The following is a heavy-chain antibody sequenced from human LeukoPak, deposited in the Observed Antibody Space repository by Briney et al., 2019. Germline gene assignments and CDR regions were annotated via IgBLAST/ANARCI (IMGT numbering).Heavy chain of an antibody. CDR1: GFTFTTYA. V-gene: IGHV3-23*01. CDR3: AKGGGGHCSGGFCSNFDY. J-gene: IGHJ4*02. Sequence: GGSLRLSCEASGFTFTTYAMNWVRQAPGQGLEWVSGISATGGTAYYADSVKGRFTISRDNSKNTLYLQMSSLRGEDTALYYCAKGGGGHCSGGFCSNFDYWGQGALVTVSS. D-gene: IGHD2-15*01. CDR2: ISATGGTA.